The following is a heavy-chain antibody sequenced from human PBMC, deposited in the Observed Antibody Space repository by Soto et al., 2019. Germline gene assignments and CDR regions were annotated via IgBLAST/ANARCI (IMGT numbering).Heavy chain of an antibody. D-gene: IGHD3-3*02. Sequence: PGGSLRLSCTASGFTFGDHTMTWVRQAPGKGLEWVGFIRKKADGGTPEFAASVKGRFTISRDDSKGIAYLQMNGLKTEDTAMYYCTRDPPSFTWGQGTLVTVSS. CDR3: TRDPPSFT. V-gene: IGHV3-49*04. CDR2: IRKKADGGTP. CDR1: GFTFGDHT. J-gene: IGHJ5*02.